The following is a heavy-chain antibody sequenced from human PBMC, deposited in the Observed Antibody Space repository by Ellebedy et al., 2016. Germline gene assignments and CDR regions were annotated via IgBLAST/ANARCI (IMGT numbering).Heavy chain of an antibody. CDR3: ARDGGEWFGELLYLSMDV. CDR2: ISAYNGNT. V-gene: IGHV1-18*01. J-gene: IGHJ6*02. D-gene: IGHD3-10*01. CDR1: GYTFTSYG. Sequence: ASVKVSCKASGYTFTSYGISWVRQAPGQGLEWMGWISAYNGNTNYAQKLQGRVTMTTDTSTRPAYMELRSLRSDDTAVYYCARDGGEWFGELLYLSMDVWGQGTTVTVSS.